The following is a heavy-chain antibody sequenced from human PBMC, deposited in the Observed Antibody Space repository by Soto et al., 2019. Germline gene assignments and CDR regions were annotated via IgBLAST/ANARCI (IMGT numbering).Heavy chain of an antibody. J-gene: IGHJ6*03. CDR2: ISGSGGST. V-gene: IGHV3-23*01. CDR1: GFTFSSYA. Sequence: PGGSLRLSCAASGFTFSSYAMSWVRQAPGKGLEWVSAISGSGGSTYYADSVKGRFTISRDNSKNTLYLQMNSLRAEDTAVYYCAKWIYGSGLWYYYYMDVWGKGTTVTVSS. CDR3: AKWIYGSGLWYYYYMDV. D-gene: IGHD3-10*01.